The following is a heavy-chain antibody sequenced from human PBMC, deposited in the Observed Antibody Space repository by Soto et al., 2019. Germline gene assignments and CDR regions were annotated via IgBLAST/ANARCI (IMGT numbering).Heavy chain of an antibody. D-gene: IGHD3-3*01. CDR1: GYTFTGYY. V-gene: IGHV1-2*02. CDR2: INPNSGGT. Sequence: ASVKVSCKASGYTFTGYYMHWVRQAPGQGLEWMGWINPNSGGTNYAQKFQGRVTMTRDTSISTAYMERSRLRSDDTAVYYCARKGVGTAVGYYYYYGMDVWGQGTTVTVSS. CDR3: ARKGVGTAVGYYYYYGMDV. J-gene: IGHJ6*02.